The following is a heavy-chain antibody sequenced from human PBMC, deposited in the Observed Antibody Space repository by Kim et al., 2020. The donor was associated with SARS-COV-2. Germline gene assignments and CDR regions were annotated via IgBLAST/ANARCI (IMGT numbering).Heavy chain of an antibody. CDR2: IYYSGST. CDR3: AGSYGSGCYPNWFDP. J-gene: IGHJ5*02. V-gene: IGHV4-59*13. CDR1: GGSISSYY. D-gene: IGHD3-10*01. Sequence: SETLSLTCTVSGGSISSYYWSWIRQPPGKGLEWIGYIYYSGSTNYNPSLKSRVTISVDTSKNQFSLKLSSVTAADTAVYYCAGSYGSGCYPNWFDPWGHGTMVTVSS.